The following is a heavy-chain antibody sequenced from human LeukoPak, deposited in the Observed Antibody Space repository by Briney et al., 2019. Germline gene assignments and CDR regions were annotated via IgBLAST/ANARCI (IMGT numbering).Heavy chain of an antibody. CDR3: ARASSWAD. CDR1: GFTFSSYA. D-gene: IGHD1-26*01. J-gene: IGHJ4*02. CDR2: ISGSGGST. V-gene: IGHV3-23*01. Sequence: GGSPRLSCAASGFTFSSYAMSWLRQAPGKGLEWVSAISGSGGSTYYADSVKGRFTISRDNAKNSLYLQMNSLRAEDTAVYYCARASSWADWGQGTLVTVSS.